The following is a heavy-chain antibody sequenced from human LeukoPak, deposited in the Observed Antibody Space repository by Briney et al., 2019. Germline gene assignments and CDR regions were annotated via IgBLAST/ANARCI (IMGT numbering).Heavy chain of an antibody. V-gene: IGHV3-33*01. CDR2: IWYDGSNK. D-gene: IGHD2/OR15-2a*01. CDR3: ARCGYFGWYFDL. CDR1: GFTFSSYG. J-gene: IGHJ2*01. Sequence: GRSLRLSCAASGFTFSSYGMHWVRQAPGKGLEWMAIIWYDGSNKYYAGSAKGRFTISRDNSKNTLYLQMNSLRAEDTAVYYCARCGYFGWYFDLWGRGTLVTVSS.